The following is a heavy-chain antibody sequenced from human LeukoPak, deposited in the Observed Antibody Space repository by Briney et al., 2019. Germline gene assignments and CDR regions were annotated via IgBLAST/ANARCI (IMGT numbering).Heavy chain of an antibody. CDR3: ARGNSGYPYYYYYMDV. CDR1: GGSISSYY. V-gene: IGHV4-59*01. CDR2: IYYSGST. Sequence: PSETLSLTCTVSGGSISSYYWSWIRQPPGKGLEWIGYIYYSGSTNYNPSLKSRVTISVDTSKNQFSLKLSSVTAADTAVYYCARGNSGYPYYYYYMDVWGKGTTVTISS. J-gene: IGHJ6*03. D-gene: IGHD5-12*01.